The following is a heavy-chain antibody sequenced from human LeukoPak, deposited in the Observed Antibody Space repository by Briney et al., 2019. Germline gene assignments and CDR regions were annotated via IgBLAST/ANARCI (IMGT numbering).Heavy chain of an antibody. J-gene: IGHJ4*02. V-gene: IGHV1-18*01. CDR3: ARPSGSYFSSFDY. Sequence: ASVTVSCKSSGYTFSSYSISWVRQAPGQGLEWMGWVTPYNGDTNYAQKLHGRVTMTTDTSTNTAYMELRSLTSDDTAVYYCARPSGSYFSSFDYWGQGTLVTVSS. D-gene: IGHD1-26*01. CDR1: GYTFSSYS. CDR2: VTPYNGDT.